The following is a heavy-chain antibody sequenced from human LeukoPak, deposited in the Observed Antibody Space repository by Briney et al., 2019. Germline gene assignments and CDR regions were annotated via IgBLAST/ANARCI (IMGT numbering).Heavy chain of an antibody. CDR2: IFRSGST. D-gene: IGHD3-10*01. V-gene: IGHV4-4*02. J-gene: IGHJ5*02. Sequence: PSETLSLTCAVSGGSISNSNWWSWVRQPPGKGLEWIGEIFRSGSTNYNPSLKSRVSISVDKSKNQFSLKVSSVTAADTAVYYCARDKYGSGTGFDLWGQGTLVTVFS. CDR3: ARDKYGSGTGFDL. CDR1: GGSISNSNW.